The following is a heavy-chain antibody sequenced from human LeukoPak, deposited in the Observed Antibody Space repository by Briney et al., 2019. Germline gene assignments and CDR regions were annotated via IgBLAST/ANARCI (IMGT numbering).Heavy chain of an antibody. Sequence: SVKVSCKASGGTFSSYAISWVRQAPGQGLEWMGGIIPIFGTANYAQKFQGRVTITADESTSTAYMELSSLRSEDTAVYYCARGYVWGSYRYVPLYFDYWGQGTLVTVSS. CDR1: GGTFSSYA. D-gene: IGHD3-16*02. V-gene: IGHV1-69*13. J-gene: IGHJ4*02. CDR2: IIPIFGTA. CDR3: ARGYVWGSYRYVPLYFDY.